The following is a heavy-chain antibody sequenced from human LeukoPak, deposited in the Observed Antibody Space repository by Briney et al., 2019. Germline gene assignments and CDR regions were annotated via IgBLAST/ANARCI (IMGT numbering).Heavy chain of an antibody. Sequence: ASVKVSCKASGYIFSNYAISWVRQAPGQGLEWMGGIIPIFGTANYAQKFQGRVTITADESTSTAYMELSSLRSEDTAVYYCARSRLEDPRPDKYSGSYYDAFDIWGQGTMVTVSS. CDR3: ARSRLEDPRPDKYSGSYYDAFDI. D-gene: IGHD1-26*01. CDR2: IIPIFGTA. J-gene: IGHJ3*02. CDR1: GYIFSNYA. V-gene: IGHV1-69*13.